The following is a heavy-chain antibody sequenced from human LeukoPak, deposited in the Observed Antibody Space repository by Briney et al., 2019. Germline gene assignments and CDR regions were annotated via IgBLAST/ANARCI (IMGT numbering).Heavy chain of an antibody. Sequence: PSETLSLTCSVSGDSISSARNYWGWIRQSPGKGLEWLASIYSSGSTHSNPSLKSRVSISIDTSKNQFSQKLYSVTASDAAIYYCARHLSGTTMAHYFDFWGQGTLVTVSS. D-gene: IGHD1-1*01. CDR2: IYSSGST. CDR1: GDSISSARNY. J-gene: IGHJ4*02. V-gene: IGHV4-39*01. CDR3: ARHLSGTTMAHYFDF.